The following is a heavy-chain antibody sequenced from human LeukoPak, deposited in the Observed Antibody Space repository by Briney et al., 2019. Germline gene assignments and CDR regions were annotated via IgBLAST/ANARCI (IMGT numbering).Heavy chain of an antibody. Sequence: ASVKVSCKASGYTFTSYGISWVRQAPGQGLEWMGWISAYNGNTNYAQKLQGRVTMTTDTSTSTAYMELRSLRSDDTAVYYCAKAGYYDSSGYWSGDEIYYYYYYMDVWGKGTTVTVSS. CDR1: GYTFTSYG. CDR3: AKAGYYDSSGYWSGDEIYYYYYYMDV. D-gene: IGHD3-22*01. J-gene: IGHJ6*03. CDR2: ISAYNGNT. V-gene: IGHV1-18*01.